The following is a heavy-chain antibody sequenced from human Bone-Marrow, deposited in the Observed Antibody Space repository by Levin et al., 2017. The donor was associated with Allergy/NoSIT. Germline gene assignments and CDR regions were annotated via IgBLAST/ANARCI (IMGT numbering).Heavy chain of an antibody. D-gene: IGHD3-22*01. CDR1: GFTFSSYE. V-gene: IGHV3-48*03. CDR2: ISSSGSTI. CDR3: ARDTYYYDSSGPASPAGWFDP. J-gene: IGHJ5*02. Sequence: GGSLRLSCAASGFTFSSYEMNWVRQAPGKGLEWVSYISSSGSTIYYADSVKGRFTISRDNAKNSLYLQMNSLRAEDTAVYYCARDTYYYDSSGPASPAGWFDPWGQGTLVTVSS.